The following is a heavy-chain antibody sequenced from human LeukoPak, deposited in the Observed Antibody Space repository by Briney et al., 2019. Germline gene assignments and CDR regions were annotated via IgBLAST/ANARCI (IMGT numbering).Heavy chain of an antibody. V-gene: IGHV3-53*01. D-gene: IGHD3-10*01. CDR2: IYSGGST. J-gene: IGHJ4*02. Sequence: GGSLRLSCAASGFTVSSNYMSWVRQAPGKGLEWVSVIYSGGSTYYADSVKGRFTISRDNSKNTLYLQMNSLRAEDTAVYYCARGPYGSGSYFDYWGQGTLVTVSS. CDR3: ARGPYGSGSYFDY. CDR1: GFTVSSNY.